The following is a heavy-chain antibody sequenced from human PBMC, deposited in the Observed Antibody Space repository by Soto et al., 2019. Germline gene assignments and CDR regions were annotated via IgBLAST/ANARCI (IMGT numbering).Heavy chain of an antibody. V-gene: IGHV3-74*01. CDR1: GFTFSSYW. D-gene: IGHD3-22*01. CDR3: ARALTYYCDIDY. Sequence: EVQLVESGGGLVQPGGSLRLSCAASGFTFSSYWMHWVRQAPGKGLVWVSRINSDGSRTTYADSVKGRFTISRDTAKNMLHLQMNSLRAEDTAVYYCARALTYYCDIDYWGQGTLVTVSS. CDR2: INSDGSRT. J-gene: IGHJ4*02.